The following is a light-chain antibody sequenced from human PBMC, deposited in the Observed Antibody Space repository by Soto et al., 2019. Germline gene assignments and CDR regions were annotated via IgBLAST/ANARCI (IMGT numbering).Light chain of an antibody. V-gene: IGLV2-14*01. CDR2: EVT. J-gene: IGLJ1*01. Sequence: QSVPTQPASVSGSPVQSSTISCTGTSSDSGSHDYVSWYQHHPGKAPKLIIYEVTNRPSGVSDRFSGSKSGSTASLTISGIQAEDEADYHCTSYIINPALVFGTGTKLTV. CDR1: SSDSGSHDY. CDR3: TSYIINPALV.